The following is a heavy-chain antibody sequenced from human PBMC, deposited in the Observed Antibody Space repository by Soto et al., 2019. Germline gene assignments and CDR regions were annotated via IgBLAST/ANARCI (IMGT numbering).Heavy chain of an antibody. Sequence: TLSLTCSVSDGSISGSYWSWIRQSPGKGLEWLGYVYYTGSTNYSPSLRSRVSISVDTSKNEFSLRLSSVTAADTAVYFCARSVAVPGAHIDYWGQGTQVTVSS. CDR3: ARSVAVPGAHIDY. CDR1: DGSISGSY. D-gene: IGHD6-19*01. J-gene: IGHJ4*02. CDR2: VYYTGST. V-gene: IGHV4-59*01.